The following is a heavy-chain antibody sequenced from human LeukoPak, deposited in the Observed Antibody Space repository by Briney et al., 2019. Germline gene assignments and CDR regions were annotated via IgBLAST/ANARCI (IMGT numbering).Heavy chain of an antibody. CDR2: IKEDGSEK. J-gene: IGHJ4*02. D-gene: IGHD6-13*01. Sequence: GGSLRLSCAASGFTFSSYSMNWVRQAPGKGLEWVANIKEDGSEKDYVDSVNGRFTISRDNARNSLYLQMNSLRAEDTALYYCARFAAAGNDSWGQGTRVIVSS. V-gene: IGHV3-7*03. CDR3: ARFAAAGNDS. CDR1: GFTFSSYS.